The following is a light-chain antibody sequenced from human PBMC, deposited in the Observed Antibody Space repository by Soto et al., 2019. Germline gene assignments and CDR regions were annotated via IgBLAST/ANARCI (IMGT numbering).Light chain of an antibody. CDR3: MQALPTHRT. Sequence: EIVLTQSPLSLPVTPGEPASISCRSSQSLLHSNGYNYLDWYLQRPGQSPQLLIYLGSNRASGVPDRFSGSGSGTDFTLKISRVKAEDVGVYYCMQALPTHRTLGQGTKVDIK. CDR2: LGS. J-gene: IGKJ1*01. CDR1: QSLLHSNGYNY. V-gene: IGKV2-28*01.